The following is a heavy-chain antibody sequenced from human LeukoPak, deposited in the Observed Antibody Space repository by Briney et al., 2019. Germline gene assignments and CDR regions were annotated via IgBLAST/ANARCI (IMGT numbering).Heavy chain of an antibody. CDR3: AKDPRYGSGSYQGY. CDR1: GFTFSSYS. CDR2: ISSSSSYI. J-gene: IGHJ4*02. D-gene: IGHD3-10*01. Sequence: GGSLRLSCAASGFTFSSYSMNWVRQAPGKGLEWVSSISSSSSYIYYADSVKGRFTISRDNSKNTLYLQMNSLRAEDTAVYYCAKDPRYGSGSYQGYWGQGTLVTVSS. V-gene: IGHV3-21*04.